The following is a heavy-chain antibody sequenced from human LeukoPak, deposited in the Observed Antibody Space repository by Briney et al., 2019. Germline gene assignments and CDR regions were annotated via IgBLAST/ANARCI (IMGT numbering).Heavy chain of an antibody. Sequence: GGSLRLSCAASGFTFSSYAMSWVRQAPGKGLEWVSAISGSGGSTYYADSVKGRFTISRDNSKNTLYLQMNGLRAEDTAVYYCAKGLRFLEWLYFDYWGQGTLVTVSS. J-gene: IGHJ4*02. CDR1: GFTFSSYA. D-gene: IGHD3-3*01. V-gene: IGHV3-23*01. CDR2: ISGSGGST. CDR3: AKGLRFLEWLYFDY.